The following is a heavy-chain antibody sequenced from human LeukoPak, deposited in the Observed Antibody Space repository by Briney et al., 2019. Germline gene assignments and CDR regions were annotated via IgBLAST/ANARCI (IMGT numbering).Heavy chain of an antibody. J-gene: IGHJ5*02. Sequence: SVKVSCKASGYTFTRYAISWVRQAPGQGLEWMGGIIPIFGTANYAQKFQGRVTITADESTSTAYMELSSLRSEDTAVYYCARADPQPRTNWFDPWGQGTLVTVSS. CDR3: ARADPQPRTNWFDP. CDR1: GYTFTRYA. CDR2: IIPIFGTA. D-gene: IGHD6-6*01. V-gene: IGHV1-69*13.